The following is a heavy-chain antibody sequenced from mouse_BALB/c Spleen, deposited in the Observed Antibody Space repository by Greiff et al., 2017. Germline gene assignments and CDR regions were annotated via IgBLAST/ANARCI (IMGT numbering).Heavy chain of an antibody. CDR3: ASTATAY. D-gene: IGHD1-2*01. CDR2: ISYDGSN. Sequence: EVQLVESGPGLVKPSQSLSLTCSVTGYSITSGYYWNWIRQFPGNKLEWMGYISYDGSNNYNPSLKNRISITRDTSKNQFFLKLNSVTTEDTATYYCASTATAYWGQGTLVTVSA. CDR1: GYSITSGYY. J-gene: IGHJ3*01. V-gene: IGHV3-6*02.